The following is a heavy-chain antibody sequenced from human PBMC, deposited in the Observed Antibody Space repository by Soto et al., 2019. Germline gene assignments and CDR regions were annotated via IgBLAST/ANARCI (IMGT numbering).Heavy chain of an antibody. J-gene: IGHJ4*02. CDR3: ATSIGSGYRAFAY. Sequence: QVQLVQSGAEVKKPGSSVKVSCKASGDTFNFYTINWVRQAPGLGLEWMGRFNPILSMSNSALRFQGRVTLTADKSTSTAYMVLRSLRSDDTAVYYCATSIGSGYRAFAYWGQGVLVTVSS. V-gene: IGHV1-69*02. D-gene: IGHD3-10*01. CDR1: GDTFNFYT. CDR2: FNPILSMS.